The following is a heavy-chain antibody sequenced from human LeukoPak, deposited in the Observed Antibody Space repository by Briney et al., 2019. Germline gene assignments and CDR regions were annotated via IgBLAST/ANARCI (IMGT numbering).Heavy chain of an antibody. J-gene: IGHJ4*02. D-gene: IGHD2-15*01. CDR1: GFTFDDYA. V-gene: IGHV3-9*01. CDR2: ISWTSGSI. CDR3: AKAAKQGWYFDY. Sequence: SLNLSFASSGFTFDDYAMHWVRPAPGKGLEGVSGISWTSGSIGYADSVKGRFTISRDNAKNSLYLQMNSLRAEDTALYYCAKAAKQGWYFDYWGQGTVVTVSS.